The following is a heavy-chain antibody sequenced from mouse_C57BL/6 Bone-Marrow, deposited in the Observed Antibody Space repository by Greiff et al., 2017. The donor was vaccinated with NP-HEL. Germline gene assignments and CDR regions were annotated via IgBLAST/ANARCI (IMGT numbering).Heavy chain of an antibody. V-gene: IGHV1-77*01. D-gene: IGHD2-5*01. CDR3: ARSLYSNYPYFDY. Sequence: QVQLQQSGAELVKPGASVKISCKASGYTFTDYYINWVKQRPGQGLEWIGKIGPGSGSTSYNETFKGKATLTADKSSSTAYMQLSSLTSEDSAVYFCARSLYSNYPYFDYWGQGTTLTVSS. J-gene: IGHJ2*01. CDR1: GYTFTDYY. CDR2: IGPGSGST.